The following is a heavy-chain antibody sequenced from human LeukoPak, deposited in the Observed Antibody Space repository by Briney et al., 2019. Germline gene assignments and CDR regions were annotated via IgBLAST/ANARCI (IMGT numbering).Heavy chain of an antibody. D-gene: IGHD3-22*01. CDR1: GYTFTGYY. V-gene: IGHV1-18*04. CDR3: ASLKNYYDSSGYLVTDAFDI. CDR2: ISGYSGNT. Sequence: ASVKVSCKASGYTFTGYYMHWVRQAPGQGLEWMGWISGYSGNTNYAQKLQGRVTITTDTPTHTAYIELSDQKSNDTAVYYCASLKNYYDSSGYLVTDAFDIWGKGTMVTVSS. J-gene: IGHJ3*02.